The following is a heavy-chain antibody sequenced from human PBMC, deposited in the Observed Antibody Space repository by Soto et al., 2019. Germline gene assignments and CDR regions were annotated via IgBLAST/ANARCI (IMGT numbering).Heavy chain of an antibody. CDR2: IYYSGST. CDR1: GGSISSSGYF. J-gene: IGHJ4*02. CDR3: ARIAASDTGGSPLYYFDY. Sequence: PSETLSLTCTVSGGSISSSGYFWTWIRQHPGKGLEWVGYIYYSGSTYYNPSLKSRLTISVDTSKNQFSLKLASVTAADTAVYFCARIAASDTGGSPLYYFDYWGQGTLVTVSS. V-gene: IGHV4-31*03. D-gene: IGHD2-8*02.